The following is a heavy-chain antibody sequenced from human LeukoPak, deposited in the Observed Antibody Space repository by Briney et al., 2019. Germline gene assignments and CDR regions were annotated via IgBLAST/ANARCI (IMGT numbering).Heavy chain of an antibody. CDR1: GGSINSSSYY. V-gene: IGHV4-39*07. D-gene: IGHD7-27*01. CDR2: IYTSGST. CDR3: ARDLGPFDY. J-gene: IGHJ4*02. Sequence: SETLSLTCIVSGGSINSSSYYWGWIRQPPGKGLEWIGRIYTSGSTNYNPSLKSRVTISVDTSKNQFSLKLSSVTAADTAVYYCARDLGPFDYWGQGTLVTVSS.